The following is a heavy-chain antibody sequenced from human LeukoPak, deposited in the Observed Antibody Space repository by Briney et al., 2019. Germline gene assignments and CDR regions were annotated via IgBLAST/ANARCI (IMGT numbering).Heavy chain of an antibody. J-gene: IGHJ4*02. D-gene: IGHD2-21*02. CDR3: AKRDRPCSGDCSAPYYFDY. CDR1: GFTFSSFA. V-gene: IGHV3-23*01. CDR2: ISSSGANT. Sequence: GGSLRLSCAASGFTFSSFAMSWVRQAPGKGPEWVSSISSSGANTYYADSVKGRFTISRDNSKNTLYLQVSGLRAEDTAVYYCAKRDRPCSGDCSAPYYFDYWGQGTLVTVSS.